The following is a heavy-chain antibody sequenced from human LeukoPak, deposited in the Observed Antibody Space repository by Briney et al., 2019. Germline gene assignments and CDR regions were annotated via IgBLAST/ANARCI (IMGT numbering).Heavy chain of an antibody. Sequence: GGSLRLSCAASGFTFSSYGVHWVRLAPGKGLEWVAVISYDGSNKYYADSVKGRFTISRDNCKNTLYLQMNSLRAEDTAVYYCAKDAAKWFGDSYYYYYYGMDVWGKVTTVTVSS. CDR1: GFTFSSYG. CDR3: AKDAAKWFGDSYYYYYYGMDV. V-gene: IGHV3-30*18. CDR2: ISYDGSNK. D-gene: IGHD3-10*01. J-gene: IGHJ6*04.